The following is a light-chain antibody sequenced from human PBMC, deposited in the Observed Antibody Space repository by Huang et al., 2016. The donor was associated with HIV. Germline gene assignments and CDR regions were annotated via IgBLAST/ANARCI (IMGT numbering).Light chain of an antibody. CDR3: QQRFNSIT. J-gene: IGKJ5*01. V-gene: IGKV3-11*01. Sequence: EIELTQSPATLSLSPGERATLSCRASQRITSYLAWYQQKPGQPPRLLIYDASNRATGIPARFSGSGSGTDFTLTISRLEPEDFAVYYYQQRFNSITFGQGTRLEIK. CDR2: DAS. CDR1: QRITSY.